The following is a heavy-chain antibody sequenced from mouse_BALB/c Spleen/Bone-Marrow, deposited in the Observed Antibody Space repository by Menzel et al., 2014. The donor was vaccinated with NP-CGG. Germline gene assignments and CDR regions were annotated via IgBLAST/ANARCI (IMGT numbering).Heavy chain of an antibody. CDR2: SRNKAKHYTT. J-gene: IGHJ3*01. Sequence: EVKVVESGGGLVQPGDSLRLSCATSGFTFSDFYMEWVRQPPGKRLEWIAASRNKAKHYTTEYSASVKGRFIVSRDTSQSILYLQMNALRAVDTAIYYCARDVGYGNYFVYWGQGTLVTVSA. CDR1: GFTFSDFY. D-gene: IGHD2-10*02. CDR3: ARDVGYGNYFVY. V-gene: IGHV7-1*02.